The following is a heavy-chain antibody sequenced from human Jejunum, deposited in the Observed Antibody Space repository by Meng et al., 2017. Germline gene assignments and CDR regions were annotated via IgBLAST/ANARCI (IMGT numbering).Heavy chain of an antibody. CDR2: VYSSGSI. J-gene: IGHJ4*02. D-gene: IGHD3-10*01. Sequence: SETLSLTCTVSGGSISSYYWSWIRQPAGKGLEWIGRVYSSGSINHNPSFKSRVTMSVDTSKNQFSLKMSSVTAADTAVYYCARDTTAVRGVIFDYWGQGRLVTVSS. CDR3: ARDTTAVRGVIFDY. CDR1: GGSISSYY. V-gene: IGHV4-4*07.